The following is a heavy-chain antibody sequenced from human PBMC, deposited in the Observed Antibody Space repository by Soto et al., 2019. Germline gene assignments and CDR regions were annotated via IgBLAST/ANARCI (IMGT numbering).Heavy chain of an antibody. CDR1: GGSISSGGYY. V-gene: IGHV4-31*03. CDR3: ARGAGVINWFDP. J-gene: IGHJ5*02. D-gene: IGHD2-8*01. Sequence: KPSETLSLTCTVSGGSISSGGYYWSWIRQHPGKGLEWIGYIYYSGSTYYNPSLKSRVTISVDTSKNQFSLKLSSVTAADTAVYYCARGAGVINWFDPWGQGTLVTVSS. CDR2: IYYSGST.